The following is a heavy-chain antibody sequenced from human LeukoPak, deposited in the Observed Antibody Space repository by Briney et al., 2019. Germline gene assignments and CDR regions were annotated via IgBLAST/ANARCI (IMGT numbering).Heavy chain of an antibody. D-gene: IGHD3-22*01. CDR3: ARTRTYSYDSSGHYYPTHFDY. Sequence: GGSLRLSCSASGFTFSSYAMHWVRQAPGKGLEYVSVISSNGGSTYYADSVKGRFTISRDNSKNTLYLQMSSLRAEDTAVYYCARTRTYSYDSSGHYYPTHFDYWGQGTLVTVSS. V-gene: IGHV3-64D*09. CDR1: GFTFSSYA. J-gene: IGHJ4*02. CDR2: ISSNGGST.